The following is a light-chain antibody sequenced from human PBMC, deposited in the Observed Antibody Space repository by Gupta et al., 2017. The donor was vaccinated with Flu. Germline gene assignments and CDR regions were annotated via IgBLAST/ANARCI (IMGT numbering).Light chain of an antibody. J-gene: IGLJ2*01. CDR2: RDS. CDR1: NIGNKN. V-gene: IGLV3-9*01. CDR3: QVWDSYTAVI. Sequence: GGNNIGNKNVHGYQQKPGQAPVLVIYRDSNRPSGIPERFSGSNSGNTATLTISGAQAGDEADYYCQVWDSYTAVIFGGGTMVTVL.